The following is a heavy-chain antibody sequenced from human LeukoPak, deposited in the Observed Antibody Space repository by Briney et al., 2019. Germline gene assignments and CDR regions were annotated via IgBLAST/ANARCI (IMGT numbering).Heavy chain of an antibody. Sequence: PGGSLRLSCAASGCTFSSDAMRWVRQAQGKGVEGVSAISGSGGSTYYADSVKGGYTISRDNSKNTLYLQKHRLRSEDTAVYYCAKDGGTGFDYWGQGTLVTVSS. CDR3: AKDGGTGFDY. J-gene: IGHJ4*02. CDR1: GCTFSSDA. CDR2: ISGSGGST. V-gene: IGHV3-23*01. D-gene: IGHD2-15*01.